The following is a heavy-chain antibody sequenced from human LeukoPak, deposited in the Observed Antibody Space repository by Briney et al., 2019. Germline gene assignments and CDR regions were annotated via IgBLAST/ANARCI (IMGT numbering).Heavy chain of an antibody. V-gene: IGHV4-34*01. Sequence: SETLSLTCAVYGGSFSGYYWSWIRQPPGKGLEWMGEIYHSGSTNYNPTSKNRVTISVGLSKIQVYLKLSSVTAADTAVYYYARRRNTMVRGVTYYYGMDVCGKGTTVTVSA. CDR1: GGSFSGYY. CDR2: IYHSGST. CDR3: ARRRNTMVRGVTYYYGMDV. J-gene: IGHJ6*04. D-gene: IGHD3-10*01.